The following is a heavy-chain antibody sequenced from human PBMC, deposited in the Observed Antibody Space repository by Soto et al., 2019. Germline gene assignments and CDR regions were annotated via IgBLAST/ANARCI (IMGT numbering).Heavy chain of an antibody. V-gene: IGHV1-46*02. Sequence: QVQMVQSGAEVKKPGASVKVFCKASGYTFNNYYIHWVRQAPGQGLEWMGMINPSRGRTIYAQKLQGRVTMPRDTSTTTVYMEWSSLQSDASAVYFCARGRGYCSDGNCDDRFDPWGQGTLVTVSS. J-gene: IGHJ5*02. CDR1: GYTFNNYY. D-gene: IGHD2-15*01. CDR3: ARGRGYCSDGNCDDRFDP. CDR2: INPSRGRT.